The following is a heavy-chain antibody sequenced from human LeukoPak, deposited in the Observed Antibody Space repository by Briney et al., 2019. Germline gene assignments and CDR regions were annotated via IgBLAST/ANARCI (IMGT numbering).Heavy chain of an antibody. J-gene: IGHJ4*02. CDR1: GFTFSNYA. CDR3: AKGGYDYVEIGYFDY. V-gene: IGHV3-23*01. CDR2: IIGSSGST. Sequence: GGSLRLSCAASGFTFSNYAMSWVRQAPGKGLEWVSVIIGSSGSTFYADSVKGRFTISRDNSKNTLYLQMNSLRAEDTAVYYCAKGGYDYVEIGYFDYWGQGTLVTVFS. D-gene: IGHD5-12*01.